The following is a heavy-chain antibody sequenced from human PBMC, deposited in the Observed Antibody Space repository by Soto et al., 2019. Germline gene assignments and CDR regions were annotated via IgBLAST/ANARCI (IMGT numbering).Heavy chain of an antibody. CDR3: AREFYYDSSGIGFDS. D-gene: IGHD3-22*01. J-gene: IGHJ4*02. CDR2: FYSSGSP. Sequence: SETLSLTCTVSGGSLSGYYWSWIRQPPGKGLEWIGDFYSSGSPHHNPSLKNHVSISEDRSKNEFSLKLSSVTAADTAIYYCAREFYYDSSGIGFDSWGQGTLVTVSS. V-gene: IGHV4-59*01. CDR1: GGSLSGYY.